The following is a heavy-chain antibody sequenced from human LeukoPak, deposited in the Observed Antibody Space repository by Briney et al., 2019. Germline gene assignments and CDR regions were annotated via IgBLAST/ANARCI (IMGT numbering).Heavy chain of an antibody. D-gene: IGHD3-3*01. J-gene: IGHJ4*02. CDR1: GFTFSDYY. CDR3: ARDVNIRDFWSGFHY. CDR2: ISSSGSTI. Sequence: GGSLRLSCAASGFTFSDYYMSWIRQAPGKGLEWVSYISSSGSTIYYADSVKGRFTISRDNAKNSLYPQMNSLRVDDTAVYYCARDVNIRDFWSGFHYWGQGTLVTVSS. V-gene: IGHV3-11*04.